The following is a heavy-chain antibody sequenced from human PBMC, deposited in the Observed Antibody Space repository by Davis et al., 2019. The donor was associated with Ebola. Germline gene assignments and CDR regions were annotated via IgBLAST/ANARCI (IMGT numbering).Heavy chain of an antibody. D-gene: IGHD1-26*01. Sequence: ASVKVSCKASGYTFTSDAMNWLRQAPGQGLEWMGWINTNTGNPAYAPGFTGRFVFSLDTSVGTAYLQISSLKAEDTAVYYCARDIVGATSAFDIWGQGTMVTVSS. V-gene: IGHV7-4-1*02. CDR3: ARDIVGATSAFDI. CDR2: INTNTGNP. J-gene: IGHJ3*02. CDR1: GYTFTSDA.